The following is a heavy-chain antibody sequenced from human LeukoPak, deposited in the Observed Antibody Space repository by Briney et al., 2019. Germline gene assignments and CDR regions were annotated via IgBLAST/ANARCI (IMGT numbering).Heavy chain of an antibody. Sequence: ASVKVSCKASGYTFTSYDINWVRQATGQGLEWTGWMNPNSGNTGYAQKFQGRVTMTRNTSISTAYMELSSLRSEDTAVYYCARAGAVVDNWFDPWGQGTLVTVSS. CDR2: MNPNSGNT. CDR3: ARAGAVVDNWFDP. CDR1: GYTFTSYD. D-gene: IGHD2-15*01. V-gene: IGHV1-8*01. J-gene: IGHJ5*02.